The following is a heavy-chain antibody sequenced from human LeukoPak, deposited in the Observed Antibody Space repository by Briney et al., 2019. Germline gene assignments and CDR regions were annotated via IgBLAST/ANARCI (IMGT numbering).Heavy chain of an antibody. V-gene: IGHV3-23*01. J-gene: IGHJ4*02. CDR2: ISGSGGST. Sequence: GGSLRLSCAASGFTFSSYAMSWVRQAPGKGLEWASPISGSGGSTYYADSVKGRFTISRDNSKNTLYLQMNSLRAEDTAVYYCAKDHPYGDYFDYWGQGTLVTVSS. CDR1: GFTFSSYA. D-gene: IGHD4/OR15-4a*01. CDR3: AKDHPYGDYFDY.